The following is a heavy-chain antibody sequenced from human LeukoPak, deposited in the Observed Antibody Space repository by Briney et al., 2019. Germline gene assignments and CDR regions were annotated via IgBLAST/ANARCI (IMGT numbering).Heavy chain of an antibody. CDR1: GFTFSSYA. CDR2: ISGSGGST. V-gene: IGHV3-23*01. J-gene: IGHJ4*02. D-gene: IGHD6-13*01. Sequence: GGSLRLSCAASGFTFSSYAMSWVRQAPGKGLEWVSAISGSGGSTYYADSVKGRFTISRDNSKNTLYLQMTSLRAEDTAVYYCAKERVPGIAAAGTSEFDYWGQGTLVTVSS. CDR3: AKERVPGIAAAGTSEFDY.